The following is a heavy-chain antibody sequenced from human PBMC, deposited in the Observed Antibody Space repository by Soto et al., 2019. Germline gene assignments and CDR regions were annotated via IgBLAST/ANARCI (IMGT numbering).Heavy chain of an antibody. Sequence: EVLLVESGGGLVQPGGSLRLSCAASGFIFSDYTMNWVRQAPGKGLEWISFIRRTTNTISYAVSVESRFTISTDNAKSSLYLQMDGLRVEDTAVYYCVRDHLWAVDYWGQGVLVTASS. CDR1: GFIFSDYT. J-gene: IGHJ4*02. CDR3: VRDHLWAVDY. CDR2: IRRTTNTI. V-gene: IGHV3-48*01. D-gene: IGHD1-26*01.